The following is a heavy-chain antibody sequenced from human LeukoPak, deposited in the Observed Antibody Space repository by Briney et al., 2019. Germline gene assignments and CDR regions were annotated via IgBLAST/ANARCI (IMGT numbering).Heavy chain of an antibody. CDR1: GYTFNSYD. D-gene: IGHD3-3*01. V-gene: IGHV1-18*01. CDR2: ISTYNGNT. CDR3: ARVLRYDFWSAYYFDY. J-gene: IGHJ4*02. Sequence: ASVKVSCKASGYTFNSYDLSWVRPAPGQGLEWMAWISTYNGNTNYALKVQGRATMTTDTSTSTAYMELRSLRSDDTAVYYCARVLRYDFWSAYYFDYWGQGTLVTVSS.